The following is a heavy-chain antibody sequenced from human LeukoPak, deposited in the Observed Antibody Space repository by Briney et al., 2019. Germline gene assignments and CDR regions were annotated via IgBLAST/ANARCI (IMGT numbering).Heavy chain of an antibody. V-gene: IGHV3-23*01. D-gene: IGHD1-26*01. CDR1: GFTFSSYG. J-gene: IGHJ4*02. CDR2: ISGSGGST. CDR3: AKDRRIVGATVDY. Sequence: PGGSLRLSCAASGFTFSSYGMSWVRQAPGRGLEWVSAISGSGGSTYYADSVKGRFTISRDNSKNTLYLQMNSLRAEDTAVYYCAKDRRIVGATVDYWGQGTLVTVSS.